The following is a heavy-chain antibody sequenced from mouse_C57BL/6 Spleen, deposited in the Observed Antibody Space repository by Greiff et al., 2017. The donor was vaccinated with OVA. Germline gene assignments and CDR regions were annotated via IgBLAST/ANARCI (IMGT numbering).Heavy chain of an antibody. CDR1: GYTFTSYW. CDR3: ARNYYYYGSSRYYFDY. CDR2: IDPSDSYT. V-gene: IGHV1-69*01. D-gene: IGHD1-1*01. Sequence: QVQLQQSGAELVMPGASVKLSCKASGYTFTSYWMHWVKQRPGQGLECIGEIDPSDSYTNYNQKFKGKYTLTVDKSASTAYMQLSSLTSEDSAVYYCARNYYYYGSSRYYFDYWGQGTTLTVSS. J-gene: IGHJ2*01.